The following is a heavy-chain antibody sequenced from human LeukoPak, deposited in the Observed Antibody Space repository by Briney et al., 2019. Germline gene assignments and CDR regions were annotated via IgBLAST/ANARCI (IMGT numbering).Heavy chain of an antibody. J-gene: IGHJ4*02. CDR2: ISSSSSYI. CDR3: AREAGGEWLVNFDY. V-gene: IGHV3-21*01. CDR1: GFTFSSYS. D-gene: IGHD6-19*01. Sequence: GGSLRLSCAASGFTFSSYSMNWVREAPGEGLEWVSSISSSSSYIYYADSVKGRFTISRDNAKNSLYLQMNSLRAEDTAVYYCAREAGGEWLVNFDYWGQGTLVTVSS.